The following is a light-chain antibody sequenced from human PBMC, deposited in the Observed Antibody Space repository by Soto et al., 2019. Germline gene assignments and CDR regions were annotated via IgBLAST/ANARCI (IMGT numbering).Light chain of an antibody. CDR2: ATS. CDR1: QSVPSDS. V-gene: IGKV3-20*01. CDR3: QHYDIATRT. Sequence: EIVLTQSPATLSVSPGEEAILSCRASQSVPSDSLAWYQHKPGQAPRLLICATSKKATGVPARFGGSGTGTDFTLSVNTVEPEDFAVYYCQHYDIATRTFGQGTKLEVK. J-gene: IGKJ1*01.